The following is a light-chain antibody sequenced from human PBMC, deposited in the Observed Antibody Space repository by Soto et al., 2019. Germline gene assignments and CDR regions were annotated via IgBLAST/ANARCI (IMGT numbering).Light chain of an antibody. J-gene: IGKJ1*01. CDR1: QDISNY. V-gene: IGKV1-33*01. CDR3: QQYDNLLSLWT. Sequence: DIQMTQSPSSLSASVGDRVTITCQASQDISNYLNWYQQKPGKAPKLLIYDASNLETGVPSRFSGSGSGTDFTFTISSLQPEDIATDYCQQYDNLLSLWTFGQGTKVEIK. CDR2: DAS.